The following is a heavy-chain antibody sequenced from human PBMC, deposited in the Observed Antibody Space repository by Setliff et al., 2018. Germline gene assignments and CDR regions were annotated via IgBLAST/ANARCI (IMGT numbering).Heavy chain of an antibody. CDR1: GFTFSSYA. CDR2: ISGSGGST. V-gene: IGHV3-23*01. Sequence: SLRLSCAASGFTFSSYAMSWVRQAPGKGLEWVSAISGSGGSTYYADSVKGRFTISRDNAKNSLYLQMNSLRAEDTAVYYCAREKMATNYYYYYMDVWGKGTTVTVS. D-gene: IGHD5-12*01. J-gene: IGHJ6*03. CDR3: AREKMATNYYYYYMDV.